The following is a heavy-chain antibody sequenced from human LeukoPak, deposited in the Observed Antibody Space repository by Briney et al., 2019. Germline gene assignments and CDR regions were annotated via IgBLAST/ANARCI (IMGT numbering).Heavy chain of an antibody. CDR3: AGGGGATRIDY. J-gene: IGHJ4*02. CDR1: GDSIRSGTYY. D-gene: IGHD3-10*01. Sequence: PSETLSLTCSVSGDSIRSGTYYWSWIRQPAGKGLEWIGRIYTSGSTSYNPALKSRVTISVDTSKNQFSLKLTSVTAADTAVYYCAGGGGATRIDYWGQGTLVTVSS. CDR2: IYTSGST. V-gene: IGHV4-61*02.